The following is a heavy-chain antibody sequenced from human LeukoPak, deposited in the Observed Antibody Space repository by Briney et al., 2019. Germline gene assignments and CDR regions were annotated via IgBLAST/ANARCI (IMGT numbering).Heavy chain of an antibody. CDR1: GGSLSSYY. J-gene: IGHJ5*01. Sequence: SSETLSLTCTVSGGSLSSYYWSWIRQPPGKGLEWMGYIYYSGSTNYNPSLKSRVTISVDTSKNQFSLKLSSVTAADTAVYYCAGGGDGYNYGFVFNSWGQGTLVTVSS. V-gene: IGHV4-59*01. CDR2: IYYSGST. D-gene: IGHD5-24*01. CDR3: AGGGDGYNYGFVFNS.